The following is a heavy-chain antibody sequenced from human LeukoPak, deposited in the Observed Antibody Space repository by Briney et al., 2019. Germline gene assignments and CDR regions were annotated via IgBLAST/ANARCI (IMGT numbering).Heavy chain of an antibody. Sequence: GGSLRLSCAASGFTFSSYAMHWARQAPGKGLEWVAVISYDGSNKYYADSVKARFTISRDNSKNTLYLQMNSLRAEDTAVYYCARDTRTGYSSSWYGTIDYWGQGTLVTVSS. CDR1: GFTFSSYA. CDR3: ARDTRTGYSSSWYGTIDY. CDR2: ISYDGSNK. J-gene: IGHJ4*02. D-gene: IGHD6-13*01. V-gene: IGHV3-30*01.